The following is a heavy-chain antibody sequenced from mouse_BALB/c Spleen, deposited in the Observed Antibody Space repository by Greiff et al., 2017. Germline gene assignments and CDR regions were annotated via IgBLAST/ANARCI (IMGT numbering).Heavy chain of an antibody. V-gene: IGHV5-6-5*01. CDR3: AITPYYYAMDY. D-gene: IGHD1-1*01. J-gene: IGHJ4*01. CDR1: GFTFSSYA. CDR2: ISSGGST. Sequence: EVQVVESGGGLVKPGGSLKLSCAASGFTFSSYAMSWVRQTPEKRLEWVASISSGGSTYYPDSVKGRFTISRDNARNILYLQMSSLRSEDTAMYYCAITPYYYAMDYWGQGTSVTVSS.